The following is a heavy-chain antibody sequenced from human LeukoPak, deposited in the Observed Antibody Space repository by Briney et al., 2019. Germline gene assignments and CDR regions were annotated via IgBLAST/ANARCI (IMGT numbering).Heavy chain of an antibody. CDR2: TYYSGRP. D-gene: IGHD6-13*01. CDR3: ARHHGHQFSDSWYLRGSFDY. Sequence: SETPSLTCAVYGASISALYWGWIRQSRGKRLEWIGYTYYSGRPTYNPSLKSRVTISLDTSKNQFSLRVNSVTAADTAIYYCARHHGHQFSDSWYLRGSFDYWGRGILVAVSS. CDR1: GASISALY. V-gene: IGHV4-59*08. J-gene: IGHJ4*02.